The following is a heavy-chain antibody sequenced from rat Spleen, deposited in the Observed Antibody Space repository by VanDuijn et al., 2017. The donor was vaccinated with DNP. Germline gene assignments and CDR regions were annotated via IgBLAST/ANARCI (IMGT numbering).Heavy chain of an antibody. CDR2: ISYEGSST. CDR3: ATVHYYDGTRFAY. CDR1: GXXXSDYX. D-gene: IGHD1-12*02. V-gene: IGHV5-22*01. Sequence: EVQLVESGGGLMQPGXXMKLSXXXSGXXXSDYXXAXXXQAPKEGLGWVASISYEGSSTYYGDSVKGRFTISRDNAKSTLDLQMNSLRSEDTATYYCATVHYYDGTRFAYWGQGTLVTVSS. J-gene: IGHJ3*01.